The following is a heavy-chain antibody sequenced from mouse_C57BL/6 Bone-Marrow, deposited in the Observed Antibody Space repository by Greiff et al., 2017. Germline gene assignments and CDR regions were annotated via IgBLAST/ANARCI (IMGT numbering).Heavy chain of an antibody. J-gene: IGHJ4*01. CDR3: TRGRDLLPRRTALGDYAMDY. D-gene: IGHD1-1*01. CDR1: GFTFSSYA. Sequence: EVMLVESGEGLVKPGGSLILSCAASGFTFSSYAMSWVRQTPEKRLEWVAYISSGGDYIYYADTVKGRFTISRDNARNTLYLQMSSLKSEDTAMYYCTRGRDLLPRRTALGDYAMDYWGQGTSVTVSS. CDR2: ISSGGDYI. V-gene: IGHV5-9-1*02.